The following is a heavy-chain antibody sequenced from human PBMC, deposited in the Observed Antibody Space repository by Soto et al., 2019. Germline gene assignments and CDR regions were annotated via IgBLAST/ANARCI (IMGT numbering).Heavy chain of an antibody. D-gene: IGHD1-1*01. V-gene: IGHV3-11*06. J-gene: IGHJ4*02. Sequence: GGSLRLSCAASGFTFSDHYMSWIRQAPGKGLEWIGYSSNSGSFTRYADSVKGRFSISRDNAKNSLYLQMNSLRGDDTAIYYCVRSGDNYNLLDYWGQGTPDTVSS. CDR1: GFTFSDHY. CDR2: SSNSGSFT. CDR3: VRSGDNYNLLDY.